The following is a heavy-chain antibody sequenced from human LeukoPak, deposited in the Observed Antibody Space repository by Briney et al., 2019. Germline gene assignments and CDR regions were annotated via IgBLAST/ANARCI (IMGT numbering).Heavy chain of an antibody. CDR1: GYTFTGYY. V-gene: IGHV1-2*02. CDR2: INPNSGGT. D-gene: IGHD3-22*01. J-gene: IGHJ4*02. Sequence: EASVKVSCKASGYTFTGYYMHWVRQAPGQGLEWMGWINPNSGGTNYAQKFQGRVTMTRDTSISTAYMELSRLRSDDTAVYYCAGYYYDSSGPSFDYWGQGTLVTVSS. CDR3: AGYYYDSSGPSFDY.